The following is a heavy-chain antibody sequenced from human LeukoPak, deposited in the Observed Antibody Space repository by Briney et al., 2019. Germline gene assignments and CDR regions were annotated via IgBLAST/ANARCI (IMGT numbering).Heavy chain of an antibody. J-gene: IGHJ4*02. CDR2: IRFDGSNN. CDR3: AKRWVYYFDY. CDR1: GLTFSSFG. D-gene: IGHD2-8*01. Sequence: GGSLRLSCAASGLTFSSFGMHWVRQAPCKGLEWVAFIRFDGSNNYYADSVKGRFTISRDNSKNTLYLQMNSLRAEDTAVYYCAKRWVYYFDYWGQGTLVTVSS. V-gene: IGHV3-30*02.